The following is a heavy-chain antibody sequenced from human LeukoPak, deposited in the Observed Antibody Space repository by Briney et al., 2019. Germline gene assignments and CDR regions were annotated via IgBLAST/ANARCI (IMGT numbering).Heavy chain of an antibody. V-gene: IGHV3-7*01. CDR3: AIKLQLNWFDP. Sequence: GGSLTLYCAASGFTFSSYWMSWLRQAPGKGLEWVANIKQDGSEKYYVDSVRGRFTISRDNDKNSLYLQMNSLRAEDTAVYYCAIKLQLNWFDPWGQGTLVTVSS. CDR1: GFTFSSYW. CDR2: IKQDGSEK. J-gene: IGHJ5*02. D-gene: IGHD4-11*01.